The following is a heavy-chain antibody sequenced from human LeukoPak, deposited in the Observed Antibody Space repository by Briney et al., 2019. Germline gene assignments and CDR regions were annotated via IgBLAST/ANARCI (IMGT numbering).Heavy chain of an antibody. Sequence: GRSLRLSCAASGFTFDDYAMHWVRQPPGKGLEWLSIISWNSGYIGYADSVKGRFTVSRDNAENSAYLQMNSLRPEDTAFYFCAKVRGTYSSGFFFDSWGQGTLVTVSS. CDR1: GFTFDDYA. CDR3: AKVRGTYSSGFFFDS. CDR2: ISWNSGYI. J-gene: IGHJ4*02. D-gene: IGHD6-19*01. V-gene: IGHV3-9*01.